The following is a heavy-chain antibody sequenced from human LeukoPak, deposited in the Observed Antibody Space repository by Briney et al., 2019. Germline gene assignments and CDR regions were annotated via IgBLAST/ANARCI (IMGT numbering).Heavy chain of an antibody. J-gene: IGHJ4*02. CDR1: GFVFNNYD. CDR3: GLSGGSSPAY. CDR2: ISGSGSTI. V-gene: IGHV3-48*03. Sequence: GGSLRLSCATSGFVFNNYDMNWVRQAPGEGLEWVSDISGSGSTINYADSVKGRFTISRDSAKKSLYLQMNSLRAKDTAVYYCGLSGGSSPAYWGQGTLVTVPS. D-gene: IGHD2-15*01.